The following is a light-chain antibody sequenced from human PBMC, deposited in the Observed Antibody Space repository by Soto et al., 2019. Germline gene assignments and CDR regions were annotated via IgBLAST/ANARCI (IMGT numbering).Light chain of an antibody. J-gene: IGKJ2*01. CDR3: QQYGSSPRT. Sequence: EIVLTQSPGTLSLSPGERATLSCRASQSIRNSLAWYQQRPGQSPRLLIYAASSRATGVPDRFSGGGSATDFTLTVSRLEPEDFAVYYCQQYGSSPRTFGQGTTLEIK. V-gene: IGKV3-20*01. CDR2: AAS. CDR1: QSIRNS.